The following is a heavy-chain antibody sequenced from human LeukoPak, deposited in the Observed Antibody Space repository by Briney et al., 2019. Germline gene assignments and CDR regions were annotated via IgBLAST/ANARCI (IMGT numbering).Heavy chain of an antibody. CDR3: AKDQGVYGSGSYYYYFDY. CDR1: GFTFSSYG. V-gene: IGHV3-30*18. Sequence: GGSLRLSCAVSGFTFSSYGMHWVRQAPGKGLEWVAVISYDGSNKYYADSVKGRFTISRDNSKNTLYLQMNSLRAEDTAVYYCAKDQGVYGSGSYYYYFDYWGQGTLVTVSS. CDR2: ISYDGSNK. D-gene: IGHD3-10*01. J-gene: IGHJ4*02.